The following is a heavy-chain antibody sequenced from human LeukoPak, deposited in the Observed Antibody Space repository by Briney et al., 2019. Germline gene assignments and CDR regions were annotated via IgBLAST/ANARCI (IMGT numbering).Heavy chain of an antibody. V-gene: IGHV1-2*02. Sequence: ASVKASCRASGYTFTGYYMHWVRQAPGQGLEWMGWINPNSGGTNYAQRFQGRVTMTRDTSISTAYMELSRLRSDDTAVYYCARGSSSWPKYYFDYWGQGTLVTVSS. D-gene: IGHD6-13*01. CDR3: ARGSSSWPKYYFDY. J-gene: IGHJ4*02. CDR2: INPNSGGT. CDR1: GYTFTGYY.